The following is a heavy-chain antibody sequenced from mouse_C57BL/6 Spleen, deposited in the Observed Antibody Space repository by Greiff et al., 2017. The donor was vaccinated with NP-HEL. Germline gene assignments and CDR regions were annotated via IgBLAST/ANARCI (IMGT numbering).Heavy chain of an antibody. CDR2: IWRGGST. CDR1: GFSLTSYG. D-gene: IGHD1-1*01. CDR3: AKNGHYYGSSFAY. J-gene: IGHJ3*01. Sequence: VKLQESGPGLVQPSQSLSITCTVSGFSLTSYGVHWVRQSPGKGLEWLGVIWRGGSTDYNAAFMSRLSITKDNSKSQVFFKMNSLQADDTAIYYCAKNGHYYGSSFAYWGQGTLVTVSA. V-gene: IGHV2-5*01.